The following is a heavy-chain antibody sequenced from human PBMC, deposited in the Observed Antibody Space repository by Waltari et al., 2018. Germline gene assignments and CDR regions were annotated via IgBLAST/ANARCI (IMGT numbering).Heavy chain of an antibody. V-gene: IGHV1-2*02. CDR1: GFTFTDYF. CDR2: VNPNNGDS. CDR3: ARYFCSITSSCHTDV. D-gene: IGHD6-13*01. Sequence: QVQLVQSGAEVTKPGASMNVPSKPFGFTFTDYFLHWVRQAPEQGLEFMGWVNPNNGDSGSTPRFQGRVTLTTDTSSSTAYMELSDLRFDDTAIYYCARYFCSITSSCHTDVWGLGTLVTVSS. J-gene: IGHJ4*02.